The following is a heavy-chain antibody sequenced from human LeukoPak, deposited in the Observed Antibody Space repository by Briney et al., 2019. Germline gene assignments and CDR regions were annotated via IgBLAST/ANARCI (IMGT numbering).Heavy chain of an antibody. Sequence: GGSLRLSCAASGFTVSSNYMSWVRQAPGKGLEWVSVIYSGGSTYYADSVKGRFTISRDNAKNSLHLQMNSLRAEDTAMYYCARKNGLDVWGQGTTVTVSS. CDR3: ARKNGLDV. CDR1: GFTVSSNY. J-gene: IGHJ6*02. CDR2: IYSGGST. V-gene: IGHV3-53*01.